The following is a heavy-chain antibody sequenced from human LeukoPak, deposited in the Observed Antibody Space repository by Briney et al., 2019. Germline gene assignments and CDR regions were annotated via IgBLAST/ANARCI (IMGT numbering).Heavy chain of an antibody. J-gene: IGHJ4*02. Sequence: GGSLRLSCATSGFTFSRYNMNWVRQAPGKGLEWVSSITSSSIYKYYADSMKGRFTISRDNAKNSLYLQMNSLRAEDTAVYYCARGYSYGYPFDYWGQGTLVTVSS. CDR1: GFTFSRYN. V-gene: IGHV3-21*01. CDR2: ITSSSIYK. D-gene: IGHD5-18*01. CDR3: ARGYSYGYPFDY.